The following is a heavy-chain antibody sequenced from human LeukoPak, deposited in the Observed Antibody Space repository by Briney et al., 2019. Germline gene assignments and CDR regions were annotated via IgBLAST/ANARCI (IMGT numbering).Heavy chain of an antibody. J-gene: IGHJ5*02. Sequence: GESLKISCKGSGYSFTSYWIGWVRQMPGKGLEWMGIIYPGDSDTRYSPSFQGQVTISADKSISTAYLQWSSLKASDIAMYYCATYRNCSSTSCYTNWFDPWGQGTLVTVSS. CDR1: GYSFTSYW. D-gene: IGHD2-2*02. CDR2: IYPGDSDT. V-gene: IGHV5-51*01. CDR3: ATYRNCSSTSCYTNWFDP.